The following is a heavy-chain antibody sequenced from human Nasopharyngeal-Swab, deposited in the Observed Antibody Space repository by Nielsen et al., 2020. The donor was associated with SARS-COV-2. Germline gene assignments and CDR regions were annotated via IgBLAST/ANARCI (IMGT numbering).Heavy chain of an antibody. J-gene: IGHJ4*02. CDR2: LSWNSGSI. CDR1: GFIFNDYA. Sequence: GGSLRLSCAASGFIFNDYAMHWVRHAQGKGMEWVSDLSWNSGSIGYADSVKGRFTISRDNSKTSLYLQMNRLGAEDTALYYFAKDTKPYSRTLFANWGQGTLVTVSP. V-gene: IGHV3-9*01. CDR3: AKDTKPYSRTLFAN. D-gene: IGHD6-13*01.